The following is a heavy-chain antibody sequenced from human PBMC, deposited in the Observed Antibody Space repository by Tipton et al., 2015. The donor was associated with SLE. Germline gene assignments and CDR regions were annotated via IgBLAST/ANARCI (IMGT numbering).Heavy chain of an antibody. V-gene: IGHV4-39*07. CDR2: IYYSGST. D-gene: IGHD2-2*01. Sequence: TLSLTCSVSGGSISTSTYYWGWIRQPPGKGLEWIGSIYYSGSTYSKPSLQSRVTIFIDTSKNQFSLNLSSVTAADTAVYYCARTWVVVPALFDPWGQGTLVTVSS. J-gene: IGHJ5*02. CDR1: GGSISTSTYY. CDR3: ARTWVVVPALFDP.